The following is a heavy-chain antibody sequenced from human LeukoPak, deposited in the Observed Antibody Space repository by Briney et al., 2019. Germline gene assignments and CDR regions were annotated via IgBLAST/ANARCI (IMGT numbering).Heavy chain of an antibody. CDR2: ISGSGGST. CDR3: AKDRRLTTVTTPYYFDY. V-gene: IGHV3-23*01. D-gene: IGHD4-11*01. Sequence: GGSLRLSCAASGFTFSSYAMSWVRQAPGKGLEWVSAISGSGGSTYYADSVKGRFTISRDNSKNTLYLQMNSLRAEDTAVYYCAKDRRLTTVTTPYYFDYWGQGTLVTVSS. J-gene: IGHJ4*02. CDR1: GFTFSSYA.